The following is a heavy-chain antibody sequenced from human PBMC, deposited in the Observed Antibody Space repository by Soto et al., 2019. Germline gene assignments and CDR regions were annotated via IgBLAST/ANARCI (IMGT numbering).Heavy chain of an antibody. Sequence: SETLSLTCTVSGGSISSSSYYWGWIRQPPGKGLEWIGSIYYSGSTYYNPSLKSRVTISVDTSKNQFSLKLSSVTAADTALYYCARHGFRGEDEYSSFRRSAHWFDPWGQGTLVTVSS. V-gene: IGHV4-39*01. CDR3: ARHGFRGEDEYSSFRRSAHWFDP. CDR1: GGSISSSSYY. J-gene: IGHJ5*02. CDR2: IYYSGST. D-gene: IGHD6-6*01.